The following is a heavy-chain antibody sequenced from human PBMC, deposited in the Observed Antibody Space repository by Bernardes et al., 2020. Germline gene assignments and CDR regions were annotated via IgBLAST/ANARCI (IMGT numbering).Heavy chain of an antibody. Sequence: GGSLRLSCAASGFTFSSYWMHWVRQAPGKGLVWVSRINSDGSSTSYADSVKGRFTISRDNAKNTLYLQMNSLRAADTAVYYCARRGGGGRRVPAALYYYYGMDVWGQGTTVTVSS. J-gene: IGHJ6*02. V-gene: IGHV3-74*01. CDR1: GFTFSSYW. CDR3: ARRGGGGRRVPAALYYYYGMDV. CDR2: INSDGSST. D-gene: IGHD2-2*01.